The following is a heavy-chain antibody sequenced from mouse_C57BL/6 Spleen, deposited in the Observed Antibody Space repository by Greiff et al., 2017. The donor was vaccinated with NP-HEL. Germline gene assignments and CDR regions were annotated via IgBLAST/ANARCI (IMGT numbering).Heavy chain of an antibody. CDR2: INPNNGGT. V-gene: IGHV1-26*01. CDR3: AREVGLRRGFAY. D-gene: IGHD2-4*01. Sequence: VQLQQSGPELVKPGASVKISCKASGYTFTDYYMNWVKQSHGKSLEWIGDINPNNGGTSYNQKFKGKATLTVDKSSSTAYMELRSLTSEDSAVYYCAREVGLRRGFAYWGQGTLVTVSA. CDR1: GYTFTDYY. J-gene: IGHJ3*01.